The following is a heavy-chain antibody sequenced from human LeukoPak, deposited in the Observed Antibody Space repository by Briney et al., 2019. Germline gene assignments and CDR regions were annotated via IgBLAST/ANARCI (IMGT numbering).Heavy chain of an antibody. CDR2: ISYDGSNK. J-gene: IGHJ6*02. Sequence: GGSLRLSCAASGFTFSSYAMHWVRQAAGKGLEWVAVISYDGSNKYYADSVKGRFTISRDNSKNTLYRQMNSLRAEDTAVYYCARDSWGYYNFWRRPYYGMDVWGQGTTVTVSS. CDR3: ARDSWGYYNFWRRPYYGMDV. V-gene: IGHV3-30-3*01. D-gene: IGHD3-3*01. CDR1: GFTFSSYA.